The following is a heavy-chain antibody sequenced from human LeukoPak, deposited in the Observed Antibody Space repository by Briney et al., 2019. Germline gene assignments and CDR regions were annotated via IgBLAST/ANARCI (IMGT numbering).Heavy chain of an antibody. CDR1: GYTFTNYW. CDR3: ARPSSSWYDDFDY. J-gene: IGHJ4*02. V-gene: IGHV5-51*01. CDR2: IYHGDSNT. Sequence: GESLKISGKASGYTFTNYWIAWVGQMPGKGLDWMGVIYHGDSNTRYSQSFQGQVTITADQYISTAYLQWSSLKASDTALYYCARPSSSWYDDFDYWGQGTMVTVSS. D-gene: IGHD6-13*01.